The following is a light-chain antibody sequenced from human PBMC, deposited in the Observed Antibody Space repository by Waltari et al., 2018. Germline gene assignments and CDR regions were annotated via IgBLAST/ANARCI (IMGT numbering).Light chain of an antibody. CDR2: SNL. V-gene: IGLV1-44*01. Sequence: QSVLTQPPSASGTPGQRVTISCSGSSSNIGSKTVDWYQQLPGTAPKVLIYSNLRRPSGVPDRVSASKSGTSASLAISGLQSEDEADYYCAAWDDSLNGVVFGGGTKLTVL. CDR3: AAWDDSLNGVV. J-gene: IGLJ2*01. CDR1: SSNIGSKT.